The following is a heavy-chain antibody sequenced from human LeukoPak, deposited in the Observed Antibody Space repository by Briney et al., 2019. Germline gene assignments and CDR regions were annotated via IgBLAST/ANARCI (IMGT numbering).Heavy chain of an antibody. CDR3: ARPYYDSSVPPYDY. Sequence: ASMKVSCKASGYTFASYGISWVRQAPGQGLEWMGWISAYNGNTNYAQKLQGRVTMTTDTSTSTAYMELRSLRSDDTAVYYCARPYYDSSVPPYDYWGQGTLVTVSS. D-gene: IGHD3-22*01. V-gene: IGHV1-18*01. CDR1: GYTFASYG. J-gene: IGHJ4*02. CDR2: ISAYNGNT.